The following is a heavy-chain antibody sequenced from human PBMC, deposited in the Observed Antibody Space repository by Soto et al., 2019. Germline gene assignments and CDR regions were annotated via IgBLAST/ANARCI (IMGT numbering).Heavy chain of an antibody. Sequence: VASVKVSCKASGDTFSSYAISWVRQAPGQGLEWMGGIIPILGTVNYSQKFQGRVTITADESTSTAHMDLSSLRSEDTAVYYCARGTYRALWRNYDYGMDVWGQGTTVTVSS. J-gene: IGHJ6*02. CDR2: IIPILGTV. CDR3: ARGTYRALWRNYDYGMDV. CDR1: GDTFSSYA. V-gene: IGHV1-69*13. D-gene: IGHD3-3*01.